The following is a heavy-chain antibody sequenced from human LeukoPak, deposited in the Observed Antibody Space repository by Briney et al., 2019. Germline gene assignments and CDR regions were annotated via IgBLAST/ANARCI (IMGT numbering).Heavy chain of an antibody. D-gene: IGHD3-10*01. CDR1: GGSISSSSYY. CDR3: ASSRETYYYGSGRQPYDY. J-gene: IGHJ4*02. Sequence: SPSETLSLTCTVSGGSISSSSYYWGWIRQPPGKGLEWIGSIYYSGSTYYNPSLKSRVTISVDTSKNQFSLKLSSVTAADTAVYYCASSRETYYYGSGRQPYDYWGQGTLVTVSS. V-gene: IGHV4-39*01. CDR2: IYYSGST.